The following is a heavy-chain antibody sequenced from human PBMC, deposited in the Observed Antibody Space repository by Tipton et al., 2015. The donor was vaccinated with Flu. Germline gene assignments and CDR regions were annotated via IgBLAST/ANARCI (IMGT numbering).Heavy chain of an antibody. Sequence: TLSLTCTVSGGSISSGSYYWSWIRQPAGKGLEWIGRIYTSGSTNYNPSLKSRVTISVDTSKNQFSLKLSSVTAADTAVYYCARRGGVYSSGVGFDYWGQGTLVTVSA. D-gene: IGHD6-19*01. CDR1: GGSISSGSYY. CDR2: IYTSGST. V-gene: IGHV4-61*02. J-gene: IGHJ4*02. CDR3: ARRGGVYSSGVGFDY.